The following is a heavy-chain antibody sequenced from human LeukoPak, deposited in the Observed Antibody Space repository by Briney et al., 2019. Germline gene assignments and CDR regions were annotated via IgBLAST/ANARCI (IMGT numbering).Heavy chain of an antibody. CDR1: GGSVSSSSYS. D-gene: IGHD3-10*01. CDR3: ASHDTIYDAFDI. CDR2: IYYSGST. V-gene: IGHV4-39*01. J-gene: IGHJ3*02. Sequence: SETLSLTCTVPGGSVSSSSYSWGWIRQPPGKGLEWIGTIYYSGSTYYNPSLKSRVTISVDTSKNQFSLRLSSVTATDTAVYYCASHDTIYDAFDIWGQGTMVTVSS.